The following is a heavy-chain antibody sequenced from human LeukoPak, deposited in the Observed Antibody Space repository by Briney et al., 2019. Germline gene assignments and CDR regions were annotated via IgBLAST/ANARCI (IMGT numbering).Heavy chain of an antibody. CDR1: GFTFSNYA. CDR2: ISANGGST. Sequence: PGGSLRLSCAASGFTFSNYAMSWVRQAPGKGLEWVSAISANGGSTYYADSVKGRFTISRDNPKNTVYLQMNSLRAEDTAVYYCAKRFYYMDVWGKGTTVTVSS. CDR3: AKRFYYMDV. J-gene: IGHJ6*03. V-gene: IGHV3-23*01.